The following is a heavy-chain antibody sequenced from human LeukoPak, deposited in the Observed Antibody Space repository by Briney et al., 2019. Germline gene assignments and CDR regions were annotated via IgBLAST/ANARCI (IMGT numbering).Heavy chain of an antibody. Sequence: PSETLSLTCTVSGGSMSSGTYYWGWIRQPPGKGLEWIASIRYLGSTFYNPSLQSRVTISVDTPKNQFSLKLSSVTAADTAVYYCARGVRDGYNGPHQAWGQGTLVTVSS. D-gene: IGHD5-24*01. V-gene: IGHV4-39*07. CDR2: IRYLGST. J-gene: IGHJ4*02. CDR1: GGSMSSGTYY. CDR3: ARGVRDGYNGPHQA.